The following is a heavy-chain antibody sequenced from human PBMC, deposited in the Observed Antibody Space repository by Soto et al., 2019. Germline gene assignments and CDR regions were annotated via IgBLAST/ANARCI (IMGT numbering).Heavy chain of an antibody. V-gene: IGHV4-31*03. CDR1: GGSISSGGYY. J-gene: IGHJ6*02. CDR2: IYYSGST. CDR3: ARVGDSSSSAHYYYYGIDV. D-gene: IGHD6-6*01. Sequence: QVQLQESGPGLVKPSQTLSLTCTVSGGSISSGGYYWSWIRQHPGKGLEWIGYIYYSGSTYYNPSLKSRFTISVDTSKNQFSLKLSSVTAADTAVYYCARVGDSSSSAHYYYYGIDVWGQGTTVTVSS.